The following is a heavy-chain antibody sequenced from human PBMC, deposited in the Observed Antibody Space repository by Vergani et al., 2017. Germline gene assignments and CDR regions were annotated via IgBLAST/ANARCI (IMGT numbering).Heavy chain of an antibody. CDR1: GGSFSGYY. CDR2: INHSGST. V-gene: IGHV4-34*01. D-gene: IGHD2-8*01. CDR3: ATSYCTNGVCWFDP. Sequence: QVQLQQWGAGLLKPSETLSLTCAVHGGSFSGYYWSWIRQPPGKGLECIGEINHSGSTNYNPSLKSRVTISVDTSKNQFSLKLSSVTAADTAVYYCATSYCTNGVCWFDPWGQGTLVTVSS. J-gene: IGHJ5*02.